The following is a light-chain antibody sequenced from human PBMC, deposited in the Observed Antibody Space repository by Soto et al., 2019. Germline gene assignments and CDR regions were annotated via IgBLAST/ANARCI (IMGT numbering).Light chain of an antibody. CDR3: QQYGSSVGT. CDR1: ESFSSNY. V-gene: IGKV3-20*01. J-gene: IGKJ3*01. Sequence: EVVLTQSPGTLSLSLGERATLSCRASESFSSNYLAWYQQRPGQAPRLLIYGVSTRATGIPNRFSGSGSGSDFTLTISRLEPEDFAVYYCQQYGSSVGTFGPGTKVVVK. CDR2: GVS.